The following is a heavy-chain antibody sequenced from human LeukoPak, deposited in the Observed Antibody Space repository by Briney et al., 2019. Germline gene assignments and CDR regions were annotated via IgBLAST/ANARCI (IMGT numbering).Heavy chain of an antibody. CDR2: ISGSGDST. V-gene: IGHV3-23*01. CDR3: ARGEVVTASLPDYFYYYMDV. CDR1: GFTLRSYV. J-gene: IGHJ6*03. D-gene: IGHD2-21*02. Sequence: GGSLRLSCVASGFTLRSYVMNWVRQTPGKGLEWVSSISGSGDSTFYADSVKGRFSISRDNSKNTLYLQVNGLRAEDTAVYYCARGEVVTASLPDYFYYYMDVWGKGTTVTISS.